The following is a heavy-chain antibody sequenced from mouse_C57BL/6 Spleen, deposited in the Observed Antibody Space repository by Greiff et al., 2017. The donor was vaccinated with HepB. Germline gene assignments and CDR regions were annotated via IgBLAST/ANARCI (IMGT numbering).Heavy chain of an antibody. CDR2: IDPANGNT. D-gene: IGHD2-5*01. Sequence: VHVKQSVAELVRPGASVKLSCTASGFNIKNTYMHWVKQRPEQGLEWIGRIDPANGNTKYAPKFQGKATITADTSSNTAYLQLSSLTSEDTAIYYCARGSYYSNYGFAYWGQGTLVTVSA. J-gene: IGHJ3*01. CDR1: GFNIKNTY. V-gene: IGHV14-3*01. CDR3: ARGSYYSNYGFAY.